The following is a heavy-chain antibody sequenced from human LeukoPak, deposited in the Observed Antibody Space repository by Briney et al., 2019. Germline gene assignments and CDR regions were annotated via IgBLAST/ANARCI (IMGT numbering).Heavy chain of an antibody. J-gene: IGHJ3*02. V-gene: IGHV1-69*02. D-gene: IGHD3/OR15-3a*01. CDR3: ARAIFGLVIKDQNPFDI. Sequence: SVKVSCKASGGTFSSYTISWVRQAPGQGLEWMGRIIPILCMANYAQKFQGRGTITADKSTSTAYMELSSLRSEDTAVYYCARAIFGLVIKDQNPFDIWGQGTMVTVSS. CDR2: IIPILCMA. CDR1: GGTFSSYT.